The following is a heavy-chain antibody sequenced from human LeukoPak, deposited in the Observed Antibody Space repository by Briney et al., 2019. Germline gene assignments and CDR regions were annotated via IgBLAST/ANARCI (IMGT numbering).Heavy chain of an antibody. V-gene: IGHV4-34*01. D-gene: IGHD1-1*01. CDR2: INHSGST. CDR3: ARRPQYNWNDFFAFDY. Sequence: SETLSLTCAVYGGSFSGYYWSWIRQPPGKGLEWIGEINHSGSTNYNPSLKSRVTISVDTSKNQFSLKLSSVTAADTAVYYCARRPQYNWNDFFAFDYWGQGTLVTVSS. J-gene: IGHJ4*02. CDR1: GGSFSGYY.